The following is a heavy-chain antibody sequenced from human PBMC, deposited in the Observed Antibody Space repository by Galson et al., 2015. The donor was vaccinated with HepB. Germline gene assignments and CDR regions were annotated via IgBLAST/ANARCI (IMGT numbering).Heavy chain of an antibody. V-gene: IGHV4-34*01. CDR3: ARGRSSWLWYFDL. J-gene: IGHJ2*01. CDR1: GGSFSGYY. Sequence: SETLSLTCAVYGGSFSGYYWSWIRQPPGKGLEWIGEINHSGSTNYNPSLKSRVTISVDTSKNQFSLKLSSVTAADTAVYYCARGRSSWLWYFDLWGRGTLVTVSS. D-gene: IGHD6-13*01. CDR2: INHSGST.